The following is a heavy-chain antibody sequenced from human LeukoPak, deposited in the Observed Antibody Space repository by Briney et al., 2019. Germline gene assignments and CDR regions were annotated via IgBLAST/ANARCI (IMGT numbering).Heavy chain of an antibody. Sequence: GGSLRLSCAASGFTFSSYSMNWVRQAPGKGLEWVSYISSSSSTIYYAGSVKGRFTISRDNAKNSLYLQMNSLRAEDTAVYYCARDNRGGGSGSYPYYYYGMDVWGQGTTVTVSS. CDR2: ISSSSSTI. V-gene: IGHV3-48*01. CDR3: ARDNRGGGSGSYPYYYYGMDV. D-gene: IGHD3-10*01. J-gene: IGHJ6*02. CDR1: GFTFSSYS.